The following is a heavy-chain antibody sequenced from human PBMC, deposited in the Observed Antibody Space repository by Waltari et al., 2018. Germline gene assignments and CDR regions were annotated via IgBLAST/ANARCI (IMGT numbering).Heavy chain of an antibody. CDR2: IYYNGAT. J-gene: IGHJ3*01. D-gene: IGHD5-12*01. Sequence: GGIGRAPGQGLDGIGTIYYNGATYSSPSLKDRVTVSRDTSKNHLSLKVGSVTAADTAVYYCATYIGASIGTAAFDVWGQGTMVTVSS. CDR3: ATYIGASIGTAAFDV. V-gene: IGHV4-39*02.